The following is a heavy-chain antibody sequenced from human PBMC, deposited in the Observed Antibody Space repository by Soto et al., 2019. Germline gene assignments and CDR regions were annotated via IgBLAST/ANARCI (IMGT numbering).Heavy chain of an antibody. D-gene: IGHD3-3*01. Sequence: ASVKVSCKASGYTFTSYGISWVRQAPGQGLEWMGWISAYNGNTNYAQKLQGRVTMTTDTSTSTAYMELRSLRSDDTAVYYCARAVKYYDFWSGYYYFDYWGQGTLVTVSS. V-gene: IGHV1-18*01. CDR3: ARAVKYYDFWSGYYYFDY. CDR1: GYTFTSYG. CDR2: ISAYNGNT. J-gene: IGHJ4*02.